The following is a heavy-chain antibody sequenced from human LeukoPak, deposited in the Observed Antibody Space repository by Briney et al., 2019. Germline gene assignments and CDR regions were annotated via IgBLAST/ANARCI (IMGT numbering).Heavy chain of an antibody. D-gene: IGHD3-10*01. CDR1: GFTFSGYW. CDR2: IGGSGGST. V-gene: IGHV3-23*01. CDR3: AKDQVSGVTMVRGNPIDY. Sequence: GGSLRLSCAASGFTFSGYWMSWVRQAPGKGLEWVSAIGGSGGSTYYADSVKGRFTISRDNSKNTLYLQMNSLRAEDTAVYYCAKDQVSGVTMVRGNPIDYWGQGTLVTVSS. J-gene: IGHJ4*02.